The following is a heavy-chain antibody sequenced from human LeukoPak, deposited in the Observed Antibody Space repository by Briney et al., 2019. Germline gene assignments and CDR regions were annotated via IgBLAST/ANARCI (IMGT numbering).Heavy chain of an antibody. D-gene: IGHD2/OR15-2a*01. J-gene: IGHJ4*02. CDR2: INPKTGGT. CDR3: ARVSGLGYFDY. V-gene: IGHV1-2*02. CDR1: VYTFTDYY. Sequence: GASVKVSCKSSVYTFTDYYMHWVRQAPGQGLEWMGWINPKTGGTNYAQKFQGRVTMTRDTSISTIRTAYMELSRLRSDDTAVYYCARVSGLGYFDYWGQGTLVTVSS.